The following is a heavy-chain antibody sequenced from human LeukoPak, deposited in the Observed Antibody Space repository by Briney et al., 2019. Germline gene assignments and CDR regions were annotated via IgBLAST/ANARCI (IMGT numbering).Heavy chain of an antibody. J-gene: IGHJ3*02. D-gene: IGHD3-10*01. CDR2: INPSGGST. CDR1: GYTFTSYY. V-gene: IGHV1-46*01. CDR3: ARDDGSGGGDAFDI. Sequence: ASVKVSCKASGYTFTSYYMHWVRQTPGQGLEWMGIINPSGGSTSYAQKFQGSVTLTTDTSTSTVYMELSSLRSEDTAVYYGARDDGSGGGDAFDIWGQGTMVTVSS.